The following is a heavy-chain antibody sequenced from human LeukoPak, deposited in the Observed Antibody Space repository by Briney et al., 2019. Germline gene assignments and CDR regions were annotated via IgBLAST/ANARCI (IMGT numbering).Heavy chain of an antibody. CDR1: GYTFTSYY. Sequence: GASVKVSCKASGYTFTSYYMHWVRQAPGQGLEWMGIINPSGGSTSYAQKFQGRVTMTRDTSTSTVYMELSSLRSEDTAVYYCASKIAAAYDAFDIWGQGTMVTVSS. CDR2: INPSGGST. V-gene: IGHV1-46*01. J-gene: IGHJ3*02. D-gene: IGHD6-13*01. CDR3: ASKIAAAYDAFDI.